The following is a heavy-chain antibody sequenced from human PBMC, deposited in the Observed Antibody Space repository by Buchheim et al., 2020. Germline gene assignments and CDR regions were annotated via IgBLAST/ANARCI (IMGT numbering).Heavy chain of an antibody. CDR3: ARSPTDYFYQYGMDV. V-gene: IGHV2-70*15. J-gene: IGHJ6*02. CDR2: IDWDEDE. CDR1: GFSLSTNRMC. Sequence: QVTLRESGPALVKPTQTLTLTCSFSGFSLSTNRMCVSWMRQPPGKALEWLARIDWDEDEYYSASLRARLTISKDTPRNQVVLTLTNVGPADTGTYYCARSPTDYFYQYGMDVWGQGTT.